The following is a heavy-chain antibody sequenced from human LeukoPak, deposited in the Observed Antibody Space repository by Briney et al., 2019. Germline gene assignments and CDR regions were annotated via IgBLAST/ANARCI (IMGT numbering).Heavy chain of an antibody. CDR2: ISAYNGNT. CDR3: ARDQWGQYYHGSGSYHPLDY. J-gene: IGHJ4*02. D-gene: IGHD3-10*01. V-gene: IGHV1-18*01. Sequence: GASVKVSCKASGYTFISYGISWVRQAPGQGLEWMGWISAYNGNTNYAQKFQDRLTMTTDTSTSTAYMEMRSLRSDDTAVYYCARDQWGQYYHGSGSYHPLDYWGQGTLVTVSS. CDR1: GYTFISYG.